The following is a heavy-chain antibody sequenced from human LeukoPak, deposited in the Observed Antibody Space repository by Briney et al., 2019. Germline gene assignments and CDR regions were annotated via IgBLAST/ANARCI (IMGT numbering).Heavy chain of an antibody. CDR3: ATDEHGDYGTDAFDI. J-gene: IGHJ3*02. Sequence: ASVKVSCKASGYTFTGYYMHWVRQAPGQGLEWMGRINPNSGGTNYAQKFQGRVTMTRDTSISTAYMELSRLRSDDTAVYYCATDEHGDYGTDAFDIWGQGTMVTVSS. CDR2: INPNSGGT. V-gene: IGHV1-2*06. D-gene: IGHD4-17*01. CDR1: GYTFTGYY.